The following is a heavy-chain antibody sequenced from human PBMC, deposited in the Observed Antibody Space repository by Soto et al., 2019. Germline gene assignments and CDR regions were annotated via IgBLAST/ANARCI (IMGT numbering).Heavy chain of an antibody. D-gene: IGHD3-22*01. Sequence: GASVKVSCKASGYTFTSYGISWVRQAPGQGLEWMGWISAYNGNTNYAQKLQGRVTMTTDTSTSTAYMELRSLRSDDTAVYYCARDRSYYYDSSGYYPDAFDIWGQGTMVTVSS. CDR3: ARDRSYYYDSSGYYPDAFDI. CDR1: GYTFTSYG. V-gene: IGHV1-18*01. J-gene: IGHJ3*02. CDR2: ISAYNGNT.